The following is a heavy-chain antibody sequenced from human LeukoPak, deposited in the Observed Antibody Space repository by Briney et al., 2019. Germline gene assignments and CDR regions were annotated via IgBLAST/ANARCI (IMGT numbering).Heavy chain of an antibody. CDR3: ARSLGDFWSGSPNFDY. CDR1: GGSISSGDYY. V-gene: IGHV4-30-4*08. Sequence: SQTLSLTCTVCGGSISSGDYYWSWIRQPPGKGLEWIVYIYYSGSTYYNPSLKSRVTISVDTSKNQFSLKLSSVTAADTAVYYCARSLGDFWSGSPNFDYWGQGTLVTVSS. D-gene: IGHD3-3*01. J-gene: IGHJ4*02. CDR2: IYYSGST.